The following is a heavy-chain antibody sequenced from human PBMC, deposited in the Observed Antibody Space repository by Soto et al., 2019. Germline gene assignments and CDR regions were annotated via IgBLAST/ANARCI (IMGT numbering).Heavy chain of an antibody. Sequence: EVQLVQSGAEVKKPGESLKISCKGSGYSFTNYWIGWVRQMPGKGLEWVGIIYPGDSDTRYSPSFQGQVTISVDKSITTAYLQWSSLKASDTAMYFCAISEPNYDVLTGYYKYFFDYWGQGTLVTVSP. D-gene: IGHD3-9*01. CDR2: IYPGDSDT. V-gene: IGHV5-51*01. CDR1: GYSFTNYW. J-gene: IGHJ4*02. CDR3: AISEPNYDVLTGYYKYFFDY.